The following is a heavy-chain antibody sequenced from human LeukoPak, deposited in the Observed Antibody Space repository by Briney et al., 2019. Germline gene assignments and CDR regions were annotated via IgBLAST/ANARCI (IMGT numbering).Heavy chain of an antibody. D-gene: IGHD1-26*01. V-gene: IGHV3-74*01. CDR2: ISTDGNNT. J-gene: IGHJ4*02. CDR3: ATGRGTPLGF. CDR1: GIAFSTYW. Sequence: GGSLRLSCAASGIAFSTYWMHWVRQAPGKGLVWISRISTDGNNTFYADSVKGRFIVSRDNAENTLYLQMDNLRAEDTAMYYCATGRGTPLGFWGQGALVTVSS.